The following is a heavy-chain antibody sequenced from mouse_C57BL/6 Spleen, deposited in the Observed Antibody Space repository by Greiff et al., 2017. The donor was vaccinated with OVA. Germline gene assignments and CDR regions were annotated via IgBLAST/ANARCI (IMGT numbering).Heavy chain of an antibody. CDR3: ARAGGNHWYFDV. Sequence: EVQLVESGGGLVKPGGSLKLSCAASGFTFSSYAMSWVRQTPEKRLEWVATISDGGSYTYYPDTVKGRFTISRDNAKNNRYRQMSHLKSEDTAMYYCARAGGNHWYFDVWGTGTTVTGSS. V-gene: IGHV5-4*01. J-gene: IGHJ1*03. D-gene: IGHD2-1*01. CDR1: GFTFSSYA. CDR2: ISDGGSYT.